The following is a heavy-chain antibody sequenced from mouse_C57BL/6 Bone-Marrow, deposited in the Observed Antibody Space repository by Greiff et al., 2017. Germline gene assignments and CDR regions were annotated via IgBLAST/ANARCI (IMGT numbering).Heavy chain of an antibody. CDR2: INSDGGST. J-gene: IGHJ2*01. CDR3: ARKTGDY. V-gene: IGHV5-2*01. Sequence: EVKLVESGAGLVQPGESLKLSCESNEYEFPSHDMTWVRQTPEKRLELVAAINSDGGSTYYPDTMESRVIISRDNTKKTLYLQMSRLGSEDTALXCCARKTGDYWGQGTTLTVSS. CDR1: EYEFPSHD.